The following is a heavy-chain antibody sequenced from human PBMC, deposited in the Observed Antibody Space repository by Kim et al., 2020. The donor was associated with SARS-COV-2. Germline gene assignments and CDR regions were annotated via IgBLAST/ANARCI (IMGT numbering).Heavy chain of an antibody. CDR3: ARGNHIAAAGVDY. V-gene: IGHV3-21*01. D-gene: IGHD6-13*01. Sequence: YADSVKGRFTISRDNAKNSLYLQMNRLRAEDTAVYYCARGNHIAAAGVDYWGQGTLVTVSS. J-gene: IGHJ4*02.